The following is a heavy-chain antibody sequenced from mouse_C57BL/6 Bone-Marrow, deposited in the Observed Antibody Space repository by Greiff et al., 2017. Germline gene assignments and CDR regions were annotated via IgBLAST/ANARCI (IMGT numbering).Heavy chain of an antibody. Sequence: DVQLVESGGGLVKPGGSLKLSCAASGFTFSSYAMSWVRQTPEKRLEWVATISDGGSYTYYPDNVKGRFTISRDNAKNNLYLQMSHLKSEDTAMYYCARVTTGNWYVDVWGTGTTVTVSS. CDR3: ARVTTGNWYVDV. J-gene: IGHJ1*03. V-gene: IGHV5-4*01. CDR1: GFTFSSYA. D-gene: IGHD1-1*01. CDR2: ISDGGSYT.